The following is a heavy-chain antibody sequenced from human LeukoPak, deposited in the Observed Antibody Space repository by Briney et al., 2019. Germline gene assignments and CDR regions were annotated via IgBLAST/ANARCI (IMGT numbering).Heavy chain of an antibody. D-gene: IGHD2-2*01. CDR3: ARMSGNVVVPAGTLGYYYYYGMDV. V-gene: IGHV1-69*06. CDR2: IIPIFGTA. CDR1: GGTFSSYA. J-gene: IGHJ6*04. Sequence: SVKVSCKASGGTFSSYAISWVRQAPGQGLEWMGGIIPIFGTANYAQKLQGRVTITADKSTSTAYMELSSLRSEDTAVYYCARMSGNVVVPAGTLGYYYYYGMDVWGKGTTVTVSS.